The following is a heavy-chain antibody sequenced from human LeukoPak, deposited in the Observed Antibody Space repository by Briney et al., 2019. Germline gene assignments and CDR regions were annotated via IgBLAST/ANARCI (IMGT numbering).Heavy chain of an antibody. CDR2: IIPIFGTA. D-gene: IGHD1-26*01. J-gene: IGHJ6*02. V-gene: IGHV1-69*13. CDR3: ARAPNSGYGMDV. CDR1: GYTLTELS. Sequence: SVKVSCKVSGYTLTELSIHWVRQAPGQGLEWMGGIIPIFGTANYAQKFQGRVTITADESTSTAYMELSSLRSEDTAVYYCARAPNSGYGMDVWGQGTTVTVSS.